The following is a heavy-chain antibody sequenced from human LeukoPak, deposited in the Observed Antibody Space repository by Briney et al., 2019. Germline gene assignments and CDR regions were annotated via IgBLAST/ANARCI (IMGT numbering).Heavy chain of an antibody. V-gene: IGHV3-53*01. CDR1: GFTVSSNY. J-gene: IGHJ4*02. CDR3: ARDPYGSGY. CDR2: IYTGGNT. D-gene: IGHD3-10*01. Sequence: PGGSLRLSCAASGFTVSSNYMSWVRQAPGKGLEWVSVIYTGGNTYYADSVKGRFAISRDNAKNTLYLQMNSLRAEDTAVYYCARDPYGSGYWGQGTLVTVSS.